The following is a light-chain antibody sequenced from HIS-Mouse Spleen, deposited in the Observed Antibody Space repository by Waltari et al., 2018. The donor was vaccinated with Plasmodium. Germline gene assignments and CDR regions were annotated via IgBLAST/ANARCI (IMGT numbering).Light chain of an antibody. CDR1: QSVSSY. J-gene: IGKJ4*01. Sequence: EIVLTQSPATLSLSPGERATLSCRASQSVSSYLACYQQKPGQAPRLLIYDASNSATGIPSRFSGSGSGTDCALTISSLEPEDFAVYYCQQRSNWPRVLTFGGGTKVEIK. CDR3: QQRSNWPRVLT. CDR2: DAS. V-gene: IGKV3-11*01.